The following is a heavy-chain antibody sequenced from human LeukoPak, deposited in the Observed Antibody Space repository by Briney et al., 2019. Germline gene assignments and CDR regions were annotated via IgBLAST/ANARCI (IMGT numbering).Heavy chain of an antibody. CDR3: ARASPEYCSSTSCYGFGMDV. D-gene: IGHD2-2*01. J-gene: IGHJ6*02. CDR1: GYTFTGYY. V-gene: IGHV1-2*02. CDR2: INPNSGGT. Sequence: ASVKVSCKASGYTFTGYYMHWVRQAPGQGLKWMGWINPNSGGTNYAQKFQGRVTMTRDTSINTAYMELSRLRSDDTAVYYCARASPEYCSSTSCYGFGMDVWGQGTTVTVSS.